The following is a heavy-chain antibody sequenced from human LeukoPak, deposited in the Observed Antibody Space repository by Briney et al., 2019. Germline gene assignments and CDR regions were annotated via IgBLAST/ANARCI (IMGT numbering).Heavy chain of an antibody. Sequence: ASVTVSCKASGYIFTNYYMHWVRQAPGQGLEWMGTINPSGGSTTYAQKFQGRVTMTRDTSTSTVYMELSSLRSEDTAVYYCARDHGSAYYRAPRHWGQGTLVTVSS. CDR1: GYIFTNYY. V-gene: IGHV1-46*01. J-gene: IGHJ4*02. CDR3: ARDHGSAYYRAPRH. CDR2: INPSGGST. D-gene: IGHD3-10*01.